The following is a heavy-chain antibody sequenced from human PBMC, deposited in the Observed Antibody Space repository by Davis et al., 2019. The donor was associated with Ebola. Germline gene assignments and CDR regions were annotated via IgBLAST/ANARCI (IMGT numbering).Heavy chain of an antibody. CDR3: ARARWLVYYFDY. V-gene: IGHV3-33*01. CDR1: GFTFSTYG. CDR2: IWFGGSTK. Sequence: GESLKISCVASGFTFSTYGMHWVRQAPGKGLEWVAVIWFGGSTKYYVDSVKGRFTISTDNFKNTLFLHINSLRVEDTAVYYCARARWLVYYFDYWGQGTLVTVSS. J-gene: IGHJ4*02. D-gene: IGHD6-19*01.